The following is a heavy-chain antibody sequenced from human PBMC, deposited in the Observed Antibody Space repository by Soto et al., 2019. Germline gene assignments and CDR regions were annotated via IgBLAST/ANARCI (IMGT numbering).Heavy chain of an antibody. CDR1: GFTFSSYA. D-gene: IGHD2-2*02. V-gene: IGHV3-23*01. CDR2: ISGSGGST. CDR3: AKAGCSSTSCYKAGFDDY. Sequence: GGSLRLSCAASGFTFSSYAMSWVRQAPGKGLEWVSAISGSGGSTYYADSVKGRFTISRDNSKNTLYLQMNSLRAEDTAVYYCAKAGCSSTSCYKAGFDDYWGQGTLVTVSS. J-gene: IGHJ4*02.